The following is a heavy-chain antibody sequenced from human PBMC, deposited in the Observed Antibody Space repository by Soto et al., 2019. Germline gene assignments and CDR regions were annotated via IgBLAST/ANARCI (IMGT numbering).Heavy chain of an antibody. CDR1: GYTYTIYG. J-gene: IGHJ4*02. D-gene: IGHD4-4*01. CDR2: ISAYNGNT. Sequence: ASVKVSCKASGYTYTIYGIIWVRQAPGQGLEWMGWISAYNGNTNYAQKLQGRVTMTTDTSTSTAYMELRSLRSDDTAVYYCARQPTTYFDYWGQGTLVTVSS. V-gene: IGHV1-18*01. CDR3: ARQPTTYFDY.